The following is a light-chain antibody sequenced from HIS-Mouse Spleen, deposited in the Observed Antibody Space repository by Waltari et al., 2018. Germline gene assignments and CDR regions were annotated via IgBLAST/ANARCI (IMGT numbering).Light chain of an antibody. CDR3: YSTDSSGNHRV. V-gene: IGLV3-10*01. CDR1: VLPKKY. CDR2: EDS. J-gene: IGLJ2*01. Sequence: SYELTQPPSVSVSPGQTARIPCSGDVLPKKYAYCYQQKAGQAPVLVIYEDSKRPSGMPEGFSGSSSGTMATLTISGAQVEDEADYYCYSTDSSGNHRVFGGGTKLTVL.